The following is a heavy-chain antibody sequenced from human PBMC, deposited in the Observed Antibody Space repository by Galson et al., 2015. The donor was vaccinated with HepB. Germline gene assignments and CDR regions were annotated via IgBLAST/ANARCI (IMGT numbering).Heavy chain of an antibody. CDR3: ARWDGADTSDALWAFDI. V-gene: IGHV3-11*01. Sequence: SLRLSCAASGFTFSDYYMSWIRQAPGKGLEWFSYITRTGSTTYYADSVKGRFTISRDNAKSSLYLQMNSLRVEDTAVYYCARWDGADTSDALWAFDIWGQGTMVTVSS. J-gene: IGHJ3*02. D-gene: IGHD2-21*01. CDR1: GFTFSDYY. CDR2: ITRTGSTT.